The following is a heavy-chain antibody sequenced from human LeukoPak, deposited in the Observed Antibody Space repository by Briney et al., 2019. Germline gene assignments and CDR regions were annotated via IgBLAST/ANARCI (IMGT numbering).Heavy chain of an antibody. Sequence: GGSLRLSCAASGFTFDDYAMHWVRQAPGKGLEWVAGISWNSGSIGYADSVKGRFTISRDNAKNSLYLQMNSLRAEDMALYSCAKATYSSGSYEFDYWGQGTLVTVSS. V-gene: IGHV3-9*03. D-gene: IGHD6-19*01. CDR1: GFTFDDYA. J-gene: IGHJ4*02. CDR2: ISWNSGSI. CDR3: AKATYSSGSYEFDY.